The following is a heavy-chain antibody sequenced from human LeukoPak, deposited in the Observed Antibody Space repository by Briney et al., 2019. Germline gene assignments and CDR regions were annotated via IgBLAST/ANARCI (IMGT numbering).Heavy chain of an antibody. J-gene: IGHJ4*02. Sequence: GGSLRLSCAASGFTFSGYAMSWDRQAPGKGLEWVSAISGSSGSTDYADSVKGRFTISRDNSKNTLYLQMNSLRAEDTAVYYCAKALSSITARAWDYWGQGTLVTVSP. CDR2: ISGSSGST. CDR3: AKALSSITARAWDY. V-gene: IGHV3-23*01. CDR1: GFTFSGYA. D-gene: IGHD6-6*01.